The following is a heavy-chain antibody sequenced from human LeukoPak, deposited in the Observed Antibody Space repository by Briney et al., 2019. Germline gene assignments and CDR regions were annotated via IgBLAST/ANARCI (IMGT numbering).Heavy chain of an antibody. J-gene: IGHJ4*02. CDR2: INPNSGGT. V-gene: IGHV1-2*02. Sequence: ASVKVSCKASGYTFTGYYMHWVRQAPGQGLEWMGWINPNSGGTNYAQKLQGRVTMTTDTSTSTAYMELRSLRSDDTAVYYCARAVSSERWDYYDSSGYYAPFYWGQGTLVTVSS. D-gene: IGHD3-22*01. CDR1: GYTFTGYY. CDR3: ARAVSSERWDYYDSSGYYAPFY.